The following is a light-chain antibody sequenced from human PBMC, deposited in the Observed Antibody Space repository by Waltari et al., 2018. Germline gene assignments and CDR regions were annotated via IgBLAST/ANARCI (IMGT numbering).Light chain of an antibody. CDR1: ASPRPF. CDR2: KDT. Sequence: SYELTQPPSVSVSPGQTARLTCPGDASPRPFAHWYQQKPGQAPVLVIYKDTERSSGIPERFSGSSSGTTVTLTISGVQAEDEADYYCLSADSSGPYLYVFGTGTTVTVL. J-gene: IGLJ1*01. CDR3: LSADSSGPYLYV. V-gene: IGLV3-25*03.